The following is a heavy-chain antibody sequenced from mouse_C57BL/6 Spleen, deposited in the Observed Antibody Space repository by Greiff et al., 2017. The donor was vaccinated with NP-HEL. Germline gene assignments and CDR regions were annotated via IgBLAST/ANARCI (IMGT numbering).Heavy chain of an antibody. Sequence: EVQLQQSGPELVKPGASVKISCKASGYSFTGYYMNWVKQSPEKSLEWIGEINPSTGGTTYNQKFKAKATLTVDKSSSTAYMQLKSLTSEDSAVYYCARGGKGYAMDYWGQGTSVTVSP. CDR3: ARGGKGYAMDY. CDR1: GYSFTGYY. V-gene: IGHV1-42*01. J-gene: IGHJ4*01. CDR2: INPSTGGT.